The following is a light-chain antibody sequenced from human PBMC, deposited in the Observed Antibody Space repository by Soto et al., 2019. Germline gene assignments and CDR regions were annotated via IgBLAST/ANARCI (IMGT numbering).Light chain of an antibody. CDR3: QQSYTDRQT. J-gene: IGKJ2*01. V-gene: IGKV1-39*01. CDR1: QTLKNY. Sequence: DIQLTQSPSSLSASVGDTATITCRAGQTLKNYLNWYQLKPGKVPKLLIYAASALQSGVPARFVGGTSGTDFTLTIITLQPEDFATYFCQQSYTDRQTFGQGTKVDIK. CDR2: AAS.